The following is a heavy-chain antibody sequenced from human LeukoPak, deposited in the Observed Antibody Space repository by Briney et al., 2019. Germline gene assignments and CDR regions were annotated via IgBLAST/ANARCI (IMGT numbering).Heavy chain of an antibody. CDR1: GFTFRDYT. V-gene: IGHV3-43*01. CDR2: ITWDGGYT. J-gene: IGHJ4*02. CDR3: ANERRSFFED. D-gene: IGHD1-26*01. Sequence: AGGSLRLSCAASGFTFRDYTMHWVRQVPGKGLEWLCLITWDGGYTYYADSVKGRFTISRDNTKYSLHLQMNSLRSEDTALYYCANERRSFFEDWGRGTLVTVSS.